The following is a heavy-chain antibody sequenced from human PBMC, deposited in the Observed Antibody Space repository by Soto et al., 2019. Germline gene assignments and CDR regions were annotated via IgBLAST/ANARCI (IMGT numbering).Heavy chain of an antibody. CDR3: ARGYFDSGHGYDL. CDR2: IFTRDSET. Sequence: GESLKISCKGPGHLFNNHWIGWVRQTPGKGLEWMGLIFTRDSETKTSPSFQGHVSFSVDNSINTVYLQWTSLKTTDTGIYFCARGYFDSGHGYDLWGPGTLVTVS. CDR1: GHLFNNHW. D-gene: IGHD3-10*01. J-gene: IGHJ5*02. V-gene: IGHV5-51*01.